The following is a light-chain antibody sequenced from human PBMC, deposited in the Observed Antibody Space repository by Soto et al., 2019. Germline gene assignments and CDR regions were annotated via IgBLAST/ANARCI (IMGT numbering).Light chain of an antibody. CDR2: DAS. V-gene: IGKV3-11*01. CDR3: QQRRKWT. J-gene: IGKJ1*01. CDR1: HSVNTY. Sequence: EIVLTQSPATLSLSPGERATLSCRASHSVNTYLAWYQQRPGQAPRLLIYDASNRATGIPARFSGSGSGTDFTLTISSLEPGDFAVYFRQQRRKWTFGKETKVEIK.